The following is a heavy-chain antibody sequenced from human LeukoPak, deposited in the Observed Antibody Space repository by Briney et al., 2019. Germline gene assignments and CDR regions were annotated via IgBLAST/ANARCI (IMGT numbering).Heavy chain of an antibody. Sequence: GGSLRLSCAASGFSFISYGMHWVRQAPGMGLEWVGVISDDGRSKDYADSVKGRFTISRDNSKDTLYLQMNSLRDEDTAVYYCAKRPSDYGDYVSYFDYWGQGTLVTVSS. V-gene: IGHV3-30*18. CDR2: ISDDGRSK. J-gene: IGHJ4*02. CDR3: AKRPSDYGDYVSYFDY. D-gene: IGHD4-17*01. CDR1: GFSFISYG.